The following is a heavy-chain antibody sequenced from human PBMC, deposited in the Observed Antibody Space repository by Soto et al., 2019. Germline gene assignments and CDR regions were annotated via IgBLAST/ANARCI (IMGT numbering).Heavy chain of an antibody. D-gene: IGHD3-16*01. CDR1: GGSLSSYY. CDR2: IYYSGST. Sequence: PSETLSLTCTGSGGSLSSYYCSWIRQPPGKGLEWIGYIYYSGSTNYNPSLKSRVTISVDTSKNQFSLKLSSVTAADTAVYYSARRYGGNFDCWGRGTMVTVS. CDR3: ARRYGGNFDC. V-gene: IGHV4-59*01. J-gene: IGHJ4*02.